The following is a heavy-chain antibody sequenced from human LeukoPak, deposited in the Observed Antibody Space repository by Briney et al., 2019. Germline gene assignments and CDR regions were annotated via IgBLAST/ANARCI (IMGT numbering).Heavy chain of an antibody. CDR3: ARDRDYGDYYYYYMDV. CDR2: IIPIFGTA. V-gene: IGHV1-69*01. CDR1: GVTFSIYA. Sequence: SVKVSCKASGVTFSIYAISWVRQAPGQGLEWMGGIIPIFGTANYAQKFQGRVTITADESTSTAYMELSSLRSEDTAVYYCARDRDYGDYYYYYMDVWGKGTTVTVSS. J-gene: IGHJ6*03. D-gene: IGHD4-17*01.